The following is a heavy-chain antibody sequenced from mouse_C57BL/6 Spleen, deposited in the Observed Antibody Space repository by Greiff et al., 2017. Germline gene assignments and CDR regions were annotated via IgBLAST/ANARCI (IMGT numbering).Heavy chain of an antibody. CDR2: IDPETGGT. CDR3: TMGDYNARDY. Sequence: VQLQQSGPELVRPGASVTLSCKASGYTFTDYEMHWVKQTPVHGLEWIGAIDPETGGTAYNQKFKGKAILTADKSSSTAYMELRSLTSEDSAVYYCTMGDYNARDYWGQGTSVTVSS. V-gene: IGHV1-15*01. CDR1: GYTFTDYE. D-gene: IGHD4-1*01. J-gene: IGHJ4*01.